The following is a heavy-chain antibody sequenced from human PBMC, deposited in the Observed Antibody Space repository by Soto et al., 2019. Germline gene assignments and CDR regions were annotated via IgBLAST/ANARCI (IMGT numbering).Heavy chain of an antibody. CDR2: ISGSGGST. J-gene: IGHJ6*02. D-gene: IGHD3-10*01. CDR1: GFTFSSYA. CDR3: EKDEYYGSGSYYYGMHV. V-gene: IGHV3-23*01. Sequence: EVQLLESGGGLVQPGGSLRLSCAASGFTFSSYAMSWVRQAPGKGLEWVSAISGSGGSTYYADSVKGRFTISRDNSKNTLYLQMNSLRAEDTAVYYCEKDEYYGSGSYYYGMHVWGQGTTVTVSS.